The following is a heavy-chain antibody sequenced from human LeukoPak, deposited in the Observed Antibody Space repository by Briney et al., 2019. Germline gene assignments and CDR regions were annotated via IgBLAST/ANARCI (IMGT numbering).Heavy chain of an antibody. D-gene: IGHD3-3*01. Sequence: SETLSLTCSVPGDSISSRYWSWIRQPPGKGLEWIGYINYSGSTNYNPSLKSRVTISVDTSKNQFSLKLSSVTAADTAVYYCARVYHDFWSGSYYYYYMDVWGKGTTVTVSS. CDR2: INYSGST. CDR3: ARVYHDFWSGSYYYYYMDV. CDR1: GDSISSRY. J-gene: IGHJ6*03. V-gene: IGHV4-59*11.